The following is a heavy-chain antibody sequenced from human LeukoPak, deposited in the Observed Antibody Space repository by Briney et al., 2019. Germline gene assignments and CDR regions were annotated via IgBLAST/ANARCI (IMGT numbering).Heavy chain of an antibody. CDR2: ISSSSSYI. V-gene: IGHV3-21*01. CDR1: GFTFSSYS. D-gene: IGHD4-17*01. CDR3: ARGGVTTSGVFGY. J-gene: IGHJ4*02. Sequence: GGSLRLSCAASGFTFSSYSMNWVRQAPGKGLEWVSSISSSSSYIYYADSVKGRFTISRDNAKNSLYLQMNSLRAEDTAVYYCARGGVTTSGVFGYWGQGTLVTVSS.